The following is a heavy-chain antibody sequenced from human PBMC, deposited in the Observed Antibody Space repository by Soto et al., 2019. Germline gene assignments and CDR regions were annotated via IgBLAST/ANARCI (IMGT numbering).Heavy chain of an antibody. D-gene: IGHD6-19*01. Sequence: PSETLSLTCTVSGGSISSYYRSWIRQPPGKGLEWIGYIYYSGSTNYNPSLKSRVTISVDTSKNQFSLKLSSVTAADTAVYYCALAVAGTEEGFDYWGQGTLVTVSS. CDR3: ALAVAGTEEGFDY. V-gene: IGHV4-59*01. CDR2: IYYSGST. J-gene: IGHJ4*02. CDR1: GGSISSYY.